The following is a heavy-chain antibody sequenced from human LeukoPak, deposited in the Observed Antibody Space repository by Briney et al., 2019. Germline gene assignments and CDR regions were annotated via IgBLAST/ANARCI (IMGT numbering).Heavy chain of an antibody. CDR3: TRDLLGFATTPLSG. J-gene: IGHJ4*02. CDR1: GYTFTNNY. CDR2: INPNRGDT. Sequence: ASVRVSCKASGYTFTNNYIHWVRQAPGHGLEWMGCINPNRGDTNYAQKFQGRVTMTRDTAISTAFMELSRLTSDDTAVYYCTRDLLGFATTPLSGWGQGTLVTVSS. V-gene: IGHV1-2*02. D-gene: IGHD4-17*01.